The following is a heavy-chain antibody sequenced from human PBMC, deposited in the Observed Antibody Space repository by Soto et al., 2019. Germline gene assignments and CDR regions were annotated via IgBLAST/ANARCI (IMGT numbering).Heavy chain of an antibody. J-gene: IGHJ3*02. Sequence: QVQLVQSGAEVKKPGASVKISCEASGYSFTSQYVHWVRQAPGQGLEWMGIINPNGGSTTYAQKFRGRAPRARDTSTIPCYRGRGSLTSEDPAVYYRAREQGLRPGGGGTEPLDIWGQGTMVTVAS. D-gene: IGHD6-25*01. CDR2: INPNGGST. V-gene: IGHV1-46*01. CDR3: AREQGLRPGGGGTEPLDI. CDR1: GYSFTSQY.